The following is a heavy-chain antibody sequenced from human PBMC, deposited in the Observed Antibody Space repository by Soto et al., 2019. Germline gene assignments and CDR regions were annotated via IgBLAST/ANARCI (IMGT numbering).Heavy chain of an antibody. J-gene: IGHJ6*02. CDR3: ARLTAVSGRETYSYGMDV. CDR1: GGIFSSYA. V-gene: IGHV1-69*13. Sequence: SVQVSCKASGGIFSSYAISWVRQAPGQGLEWMGGIIPIFGTANYAQKFQGRVTITADESTSTAYMELSSLRSEDTTVYYCARLTAVSGRETYSYGMDVWGQGTTVTVSS. D-gene: IGHD6-19*01. CDR2: IIPIFGTA.